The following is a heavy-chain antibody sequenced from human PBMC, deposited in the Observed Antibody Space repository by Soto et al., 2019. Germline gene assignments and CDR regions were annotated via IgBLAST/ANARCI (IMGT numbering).Heavy chain of an antibody. J-gene: IGHJ6*02. D-gene: IGHD1-7*01. V-gene: IGHV4-39*01. CDR1: GGSISSSSYY. CDR2: IYYSGST. CDR3: ASTYNWNSPDGYYYGMDV. Sequence: SETLSLTCTVSGGSISSSSYYWGWIRQPPGKGLEWIGSIYYSGSTYYNPSLKSRVTISVDTSKNQFSLKLSSVTAADTAVYYCASTYNWNSPDGYYYGMDVWGQGTTVTVSS.